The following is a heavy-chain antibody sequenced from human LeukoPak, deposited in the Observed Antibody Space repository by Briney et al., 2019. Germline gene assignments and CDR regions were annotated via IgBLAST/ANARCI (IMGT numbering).Heavy chain of an antibody. D-gene: IGHD3-22*01. J-gene: IGHJ4*02. CDR2: IYYIGST. Sequence: SETLSLTGTVSGASISSYYWSWLRQPPGKGLEWIGYIYYIGSTNYNPSLKSRVTISVDTSKNQFSLKLSSVTAADTAVYYCARANYYDSSGYYYWLDYWGQGTLVTVSS. CDR1: GASISSYY. CDR3: ARANYYDSSGYYYWLDY. V-gene: IGHV4-59*01.